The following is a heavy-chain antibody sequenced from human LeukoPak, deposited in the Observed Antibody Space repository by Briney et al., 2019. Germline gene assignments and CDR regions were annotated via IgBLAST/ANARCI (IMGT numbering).Heavy chain of an antibody. V-gene: IGHV4-59*08. Sequence: SETLSLTCTVSGGPISNYYWNWLRQPPGKGLEWLGYIYDGGSTNYNPSLKSRVTISVDTSKSQFSLKVSSVTAADTGVYYCASATEMAKVFSFDYWGHGTLVTVSS. J-gene: IGHJ4*01. CDR3: ASATEMAKVFSFDY. CDR2: IYDGGST. D-gene: IGHD2-8*01. CDR1: GGPISNYY.